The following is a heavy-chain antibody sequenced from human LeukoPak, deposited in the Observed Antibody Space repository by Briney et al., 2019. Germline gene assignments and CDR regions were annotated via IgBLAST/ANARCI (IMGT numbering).Heavy chain of an antibody. D-gene: IGHD6-13*01. Sequence: PSETLSLTCTVSGYSISSGYYWGWIRQPPEKGLEWIGSIYHSGSTYYNPSLRSRVTISVDTSKNQFSLKLSSVTAADTAVYYCARGYSSSWDYFDYWGQGTLVTVSS. CDR1: GYSISSGYY. CDR2: IYHSGST. CDR3: ARGYSSSWDYFDY. V-gene: IGHV4-38-2*02. J-gene: IGHJ4*02.